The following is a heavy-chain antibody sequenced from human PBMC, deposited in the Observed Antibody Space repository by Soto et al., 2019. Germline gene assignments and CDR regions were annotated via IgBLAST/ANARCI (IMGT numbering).Heavy chain of an antibody. CDR1: GFTFSTYV. CDR2: INGDGSRT. CDR3: ARFSNSGTPLDC. V-gene: IGHV3-74*01. J-gene: IGHJ4*02. D-gene: IGHD2-15*01. Sequence: GGSLRLSCAASGFTFSTYVMSWVRQAPGKGLEWVSGINGDGSRTSYADSVKGRFTISRDNAKNTLYLQVNSLRAEDTAVYYCARFSNSGTPLDCWGQGTLVTVSS.